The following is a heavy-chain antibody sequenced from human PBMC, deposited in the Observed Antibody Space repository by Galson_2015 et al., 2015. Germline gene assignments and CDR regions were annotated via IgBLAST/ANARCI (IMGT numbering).Heavy chain of an antibody. J-gene: IGHJ4*02. V-gene: IGHV3-48*02. CDR3: AREPYCSGGSCYGFDY. D-gene: IGHD2-15*01. CDR2: ISSSSSTI. Sequence: SLRLSCAASGFTFSSYSMNWVRQAPGKGLEWVSYISSSSSTIYYADSAKGRFTISRNNAKNSLYLQMNSLRDEDTAVYYCAREPYCSGGSCYGFDYWGQGTLVTVSS. CDR1: GFTFSSYS.